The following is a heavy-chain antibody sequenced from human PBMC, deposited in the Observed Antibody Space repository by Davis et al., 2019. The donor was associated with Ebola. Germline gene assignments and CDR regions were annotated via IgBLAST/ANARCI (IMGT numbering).Heavy chain of an antibody. CDR3: ATSTTIFGVVSLYFDY. J-gene: IGHJ4*02. CDR2: INHSGST. CDR1: GGSFSGYY. Sequence: PSETLSLTCAVYGGSFSGYYWSWIRQPPGKGLEWIGEINHSGSTNYNPSLKSRVTISVDTSKNQFSLKLSSVTAADTAVYYCATSTTIFGVVSLYFDYWGQGTLVTVSS. D-gene: IGHD3-3*01. V-gene: IGHV4-34*01.